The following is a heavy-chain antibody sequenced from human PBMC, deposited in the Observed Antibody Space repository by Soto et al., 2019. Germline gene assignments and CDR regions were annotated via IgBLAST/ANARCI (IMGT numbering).Heavy chain of an antibody. CDR3: ARPPGGHDAGGNYTDV. J-gene: IGHJ6*03. D-gene: IGHD1-26*01. V-gene: IGHV1-69*02. CDR1: GGSLSSYP. Sequence: QVQLLQSGSEVKKPGSSVKVSCRASGGSLSSYPVTWVRQAPGQGLEWMGRIIPIVGLTNYAQKFQGRVTITADKSTSTAYMELSSLRSDDTAVYYWARPPGGHDAGGNYTDVWGKGTTVIVSS. CDR2: IIPIVGLT.